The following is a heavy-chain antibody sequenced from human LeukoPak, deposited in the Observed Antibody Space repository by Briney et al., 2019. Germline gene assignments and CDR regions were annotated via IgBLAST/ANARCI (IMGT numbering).Heavy chain of an antibody. V-gene: IGHV4-34*01. Sequence: SETLSLTCAVYGGSLNHYYWSWIRQPPGKGLEWIGEIDRLGSTNYNPSLKSRVTISVDTSKNQFSLKLSSVTAADTAVYYCARRGGYSYGYAFDYWGQGTLVTVSS. D-gene: IGHD5-18*01. CDR2: IDRLGST. CDR1: GGSLNHYY. J-gene: IGHJ4*02. CDR3: ARRGGYSYGYAFDY.